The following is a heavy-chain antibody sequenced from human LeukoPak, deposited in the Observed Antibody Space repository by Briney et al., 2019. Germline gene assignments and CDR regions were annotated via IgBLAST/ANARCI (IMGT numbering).Heavy chain of an antibody. V-gene: IGHV3-30-3*01. CDR2: ISYDGSNK. CDR1: GFTFSSYA. Sequence: PGASLRLSCAASGFTFSSYAMHWVRQAPGKGLEWVAVISYDGSNKYYADSVKGRFTISRDNSKNTLYLQMNSLRAEDTAVYYCARPYSSSWYNYFDSWGQGTLVTVSS. D-gene: IGHD6-13*01. J-gene: IGHJ4*02. CDR3: ARPYSSSWYNYFDS.